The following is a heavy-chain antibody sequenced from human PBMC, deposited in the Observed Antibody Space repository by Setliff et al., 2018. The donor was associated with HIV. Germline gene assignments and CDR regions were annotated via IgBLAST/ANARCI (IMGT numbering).Heavy chain of an antibody. D-gene: IGHD1-26*01. J-gene: IGHJ4*02. V-gene: IGHV3-7*01. CDR3: ARWGSGSYERVFDY. CDR1: GFRFRSYW. CDR2: VKQDGTET. Sequence: GGSLRLSCAASGFRFRSYWMSWVRQAPGKGLESVAYVKQDGTETLYVDSVKGRFTISRDNANNLVYLQMNSLRVEDTAVYFCARWGSGSYERVFDYWGQGMLVTVSS.